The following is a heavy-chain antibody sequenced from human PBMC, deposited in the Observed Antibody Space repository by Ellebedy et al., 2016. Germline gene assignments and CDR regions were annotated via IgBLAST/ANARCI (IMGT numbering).Heavy chain of an antibody. CDR1: GFTFSSYS. CDR3: ARCNTVDYFDY. V-gene: IGHV3-21*01. Sequence: GESLKISCAASGFTFSSYSMNWVRQAPGKGLEWVSSISSSSSYIYYADSVKGRFTISRDNAKNSLYLQMNSLRAEDTAVYYCARCNTVDYFDYWGQGTLVTVSS. J-gene: IGHJ4*02. D-gene: IGHD4-23*01. CDR2: ISSSSSYI.